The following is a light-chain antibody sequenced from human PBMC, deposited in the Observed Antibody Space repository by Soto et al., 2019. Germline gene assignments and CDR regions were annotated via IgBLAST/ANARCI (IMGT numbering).Light chain of an antibody. J-gene: IGKJ4*01. CDR3: RQALQTPFT. V-gene: IGKV2-28*01. CDR1: QSLLHSSGRYY. Sequence: DIVMTQSPLSLPVTPGEPASISCRSSQSLLHSSGRYYLDWYLQKPGQSPQLLIYLGSHRASGADERFSSSGSAPDFTLTISRVEAEDVGIYYCRQALQTPFTFGGGTRAEIK. CDR2: LGS.